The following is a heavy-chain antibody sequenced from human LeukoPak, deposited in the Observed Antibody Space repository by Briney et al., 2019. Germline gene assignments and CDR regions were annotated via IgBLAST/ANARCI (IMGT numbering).Heavy chain of an antibody. Sequence: PSETLSLTCAVYGGSFSGYYWSWIRQPPGKGLEWIGEINHSGSTNYNPSLKSRVTISVDTSKNQFSLKLSSVTAADTAVYYCARDRSGWYPAGIGYWGQGTLVTVSS. CDR2: INHSGST. J-gene: IGHJ4*02. V-gene: IGHV4-34*01. D-gene: IGHD6-19*01. CDR1: GGSFSGYY. CDR3: ARDRSGWYPAGIGY.